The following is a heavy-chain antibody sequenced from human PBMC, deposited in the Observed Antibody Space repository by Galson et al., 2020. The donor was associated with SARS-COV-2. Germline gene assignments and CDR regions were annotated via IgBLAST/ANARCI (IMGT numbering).Heavy chain of an antibody. V-gene: IGHV3-30*18. CDR1: GFTFSRYG. D-gene: IGHD3-10*01. CDR2: ISYDGSNE. J-gene: IGHJ6*02. Sequence: GGSLRLSGAASGFTFSRYGMHWVRQAPGKGLEWVAVISYDGSNEYYADSVKGRFTISRDNSKNTLYLQMNSLRVEDTAVYYCAKGVWEFGDCFSSTCHDYGVDVWGQGTTVTVSS. CDR3: AKGVWEFGDCFSSTCHDYGVDV.